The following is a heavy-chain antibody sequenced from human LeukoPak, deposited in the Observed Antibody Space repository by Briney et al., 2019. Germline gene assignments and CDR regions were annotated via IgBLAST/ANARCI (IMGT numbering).Heavy chain of an antibody. CDR1: GFTFSSYS. CDR2: ISSSSSTI. V-gene: IGHV3-48*04. Sequence: PWGSLRLSCAASGFTFSSYSMNWVRQAPGKGLEWVSYISSSSSTIYYADSVKGRFTISRDNAKNSLYLQMNSLRAEDTAVYYCARGPIAAAGYYYYMDVWGKGTTVTVSS. J-gene: IGHJ6*03. D-gene: IGHD6-13*01. CDR3: ARGPIAAAGYYYYMDV.